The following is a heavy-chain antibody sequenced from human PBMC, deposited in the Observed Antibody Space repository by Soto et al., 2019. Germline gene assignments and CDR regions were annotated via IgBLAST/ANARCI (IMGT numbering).Heavy chain of an antibody. CDR1: GYTFTGYY. CDR3: ARVTRRITMVRGVPNDAFDN. D-gene: IGHD3-10*01. Sequence: ASVKVSCKASGYTFTGYYMHWVRQAPGQGLEWMGWINPNSGGTNYAQKFQGRVTMTRDTSISTAYMELSRLRYDDTAVYYCARVTRRITMVRGVPNDAFDNWGQGTMVTVSS. CDR2: INPNSGGT. V-gene: IGHV1-2*02. J-gene: IGHJ3*02.